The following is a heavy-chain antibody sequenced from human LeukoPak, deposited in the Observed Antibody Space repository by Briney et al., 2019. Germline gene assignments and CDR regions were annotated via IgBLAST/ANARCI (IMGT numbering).Heavy chain of an antibody. CDR1: GFTFSDYG. CDR3: ARLITMVRGAKVTVPNYGMDV. J-gene: IGHJ6*02. D-gene: IGHD3-10*01. CDR2: IWYDGSKK. Sequence: GGSLRLSCAASGFTFSDYGMHWVRQAPGKGLEWVGVIWYDGSKKYYADSMKGRFTISRDNSKNTLYLQMNSLRVEDTAVYYCARLITMVRGAKVTVPNYGMDVWGQGTTVTVSS. V-gene: IGHV3-33*01.